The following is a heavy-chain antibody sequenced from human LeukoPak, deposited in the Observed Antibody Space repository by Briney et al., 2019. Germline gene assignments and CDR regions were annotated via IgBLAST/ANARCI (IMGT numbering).Heavy chain of an antibody. CDR3: ARVIVATISFDY. CDR1: GYTFTGYY. D-gene: IGHD5-12*01. J-gene: IGHJ4*02. V-gene: IGHV1-2*02. CDR2: INPNSGGT. Sequence: GASVKVSCKASGYTFTGYYMHWVRQAPGQGLEWMGWINPNSGGTNYAQKFQGRVTMTRDTSTSTAYMELSRLRSDDTAVYYCARVIVATISFDYWGQGTLVTVSS.